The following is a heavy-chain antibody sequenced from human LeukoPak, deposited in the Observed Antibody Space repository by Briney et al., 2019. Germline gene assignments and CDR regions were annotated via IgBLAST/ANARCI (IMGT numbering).Heavy chain of an antibody. J-gene: IGHJ2*01. CDR1: GFTVSSNY. V-gene: IGHV3-53*01. CDR2: MYSAGFT. D-gene: IGHD3-22*01. CDR3: ANSRRSGYWYFDL. Sequence: PGGSLRLSCVVSGFTVSSNYMSWVRQAPGKGLEWVSVMYSAGFTYYADSVKGRFTISRDNFKNTLNLQMNSLRAEDTAVYYCANSRRSGYWYFDLWGRGTLVTVSS.